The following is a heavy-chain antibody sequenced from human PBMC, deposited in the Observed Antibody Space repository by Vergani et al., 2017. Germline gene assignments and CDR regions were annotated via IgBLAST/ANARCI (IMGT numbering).Heavy chain of an antibody. J-gene: IGHJ3*02. D-gene: IGHD3-22*01. V-gene: IGHV1-18*01. CDR2: ISAYNGNT. CDR3: ARSEVGSGYYYVNPFDAFDI. Sequence: QVQLVQSGAEVKKPGASVKVSCKASGYTFTSYGISWVRQAPGQGLEWMGWISAYNGNTNYAQKLQGRVTMTTDTSTSTAYMELRSLRSDDTAVYYCARSEVGSGYYYVNPFDAFDIWGQGTMVTVSS. CDR1: GYTFTSYG.